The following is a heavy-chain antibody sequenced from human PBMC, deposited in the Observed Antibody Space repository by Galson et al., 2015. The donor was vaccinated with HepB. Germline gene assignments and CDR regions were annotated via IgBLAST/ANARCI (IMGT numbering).Heavy chain of an antibody. CDR3: ARDYRGVFDY. Sequence: SLRLSCAASGFTFSDHYMSWIRQAPGKGLECVSYISGINNYTNYADSVKGRFTISRDNAKNSLYLQMNSLRAEDTAVYFCARDYRGVFDYWGQGTLVTVSS. CDR2: ISGINNYT. V-gene: IGHV3-11*05. CDR1: GFTFSDHY. D-gene: IGHD3-16*02. J-gene: IGHJ4*02.